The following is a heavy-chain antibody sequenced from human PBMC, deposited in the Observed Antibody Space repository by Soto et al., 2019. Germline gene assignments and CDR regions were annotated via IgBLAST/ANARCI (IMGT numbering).Heavy chain of an antibody. D-gene: IGHD6-13*01. Sequence: ASVKVSCKASGYTFTSYDINWVRQATGQGLEWMGWMNPNSGNTGYAQKFQGRVTMTRNTSISTAYMELSSLRSEDTAVYYCARDPQPIAAAGTGWFDPWGQGTLVTVSS. CDR2: MNPNSGNT. CDR3: ARDPQPIAAAGTGWFDP. CDR1: GYTFTSYD. J-gene: IGHJ5*02. V-gene: IGHV1-8*01.